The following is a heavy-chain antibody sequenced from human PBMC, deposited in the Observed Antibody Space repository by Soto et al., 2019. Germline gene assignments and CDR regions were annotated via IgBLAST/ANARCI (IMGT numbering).Heavy chain of an antibody. J-gene: IGHJ4*02. CDR3: ARTAPMDAGDKYYYDF. CDR1: GGTFSTFG. Sequence: SVKVSCKTSGGTFSTFGISWVRQAPGQGLEWMGGIIPFFGTAEYSQKFEDRITITADESTSTVYMDLRSLTSEDTAIYYCARTAPMDAGDKYYYDFWGQGALVTV. V-gene: IGHV1-69*13. CDR2: IIPFFGTA. D-gene: IGHD3-16*01.